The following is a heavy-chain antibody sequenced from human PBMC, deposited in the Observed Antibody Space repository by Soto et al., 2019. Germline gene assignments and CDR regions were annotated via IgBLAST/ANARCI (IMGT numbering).Heavy chain of an antibody. V-gene: IGHV3-30-3*01. CDR1: GFTVSAYT. CDR2: ISSDGNNK. Sequence: QVQLVESGGGVVQPGRSLRLSCAASGFTVSAYTMHWVRQAPGKGLEWVAVISSDGNNKYYTDSVKGRFTISRDTSTNPLYLQMNSLRAEDTAVYYCARWEQPLFDYWGQGTLVTVSS. J-gene: IGHJ4*02. CDR3: ARWEQPLFDY. D-gene: IGHD1-26*01.